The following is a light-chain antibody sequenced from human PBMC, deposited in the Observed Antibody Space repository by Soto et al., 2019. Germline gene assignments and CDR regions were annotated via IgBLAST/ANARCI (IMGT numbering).Light chain of an antibody. Sequence: DIQMTQSPSTLSXXXXXXXXXXXXASQTISGWLAWYQQKPGKAPKLLIYDASTVESGVPSRFSGSGSGTEFTLTISSLQPDDFATYYCQQYVTAFRSFGQGTKVDIK. J-gene: IGKJ1*01. CDR1: QTISGW. CDR2: DAS. V-gene: IGKV1-5*01. CDR3: QQYVTAFRS.